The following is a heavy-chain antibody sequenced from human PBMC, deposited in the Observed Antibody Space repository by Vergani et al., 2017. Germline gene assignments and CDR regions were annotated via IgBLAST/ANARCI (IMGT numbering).Heavy chain of an antibody. V-gene: IGHV1-8*02. CDR2: MNPNSGNT. Sequence: QVQLVQSGAEVKKPGASVKVSCKASGYTFTGYYMHWVRQAPGQGLEWMGWMNPNSGNTGYAQKFQGRVTMTRNTSISTAYMELSSLRSEDTAVYYCARGRVAAPSGRYYYYYYMDVWGKGTTVTVSS. D-gene: IGHD6-13*01. J-gene: IGHJ6*03. CDR3: ARGRVAAPSGRYYYYYYMDV. CDR1: GYTFTGYY.